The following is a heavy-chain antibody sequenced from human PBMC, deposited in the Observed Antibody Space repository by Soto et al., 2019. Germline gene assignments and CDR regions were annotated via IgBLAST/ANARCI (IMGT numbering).Heavy chain of an antibody. CDR3: TRDPYGGSRYYFDS. CDR1: GFTFTNYG. CDR2: IWYDGSNK. V-gene: IGHV3-33*01. J-gene: IGHJ4*02. D-gene: IGHD1-26*01. Sequence: QVQLVESGGGVVQPGRSLRLPCAASGFTFTNYGRHWVRQAPGKGWEWGAVIWYDGSNKYYADSVKGRFTISKDNSQNTLYLQMNNLRAEDTAMYYCTRDPYGGSRYYFDSWGQGTLVTVSS.